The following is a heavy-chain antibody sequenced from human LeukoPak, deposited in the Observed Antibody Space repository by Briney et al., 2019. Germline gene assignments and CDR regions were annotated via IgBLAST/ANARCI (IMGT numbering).Heavy chain of an antibody. CDR3: ARTYGDYDDAFDV. CDR1: GGSISSSTYY. J-gene: IGHJ3*01. V-gene: IGHV4-39*01. Sequence: SETLSLTCTVSGGSISSSTYYWGWIRQPPGKGLEWIESIYYSGSTYNNPSLKSRVTIFVDTSKNQFSLELSSVTATDTAVYYCARTYGDYDDAFDVWGQGTMVTVSS. CDR2: IYYSGST. D-gene: IGHD4-17*01.